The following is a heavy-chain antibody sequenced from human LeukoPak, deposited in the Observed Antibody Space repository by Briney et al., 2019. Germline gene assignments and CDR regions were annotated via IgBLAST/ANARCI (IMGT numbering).Heavy chain of an antibody. CDR1: GFSFSSYG. Sequence: PGGSLRLSCAASGFSFSSYGMHWVRQAPGKGLEWVAGIWYDGTNKYYADSVKGRFTISRDNSKNTLYLQMNSLRAEDTAVYYCARDQRGFSYSKYYFDYWGQGTLVTVSS. J-gene: IGHJ4*02. D-gene: IGHD3-10*01. V-gene: IGHV3-33*01. CDR2: IWYDGTNK. CDR3: ARDQRGFSYSKYYFDY.